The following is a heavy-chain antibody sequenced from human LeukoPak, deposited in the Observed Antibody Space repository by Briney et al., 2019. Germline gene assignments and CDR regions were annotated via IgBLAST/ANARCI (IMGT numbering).Heavy chain of an antibody. Sequence: SQTLSLTCAISGDNISSGSSAWNWIRQSPSRGLEWLGRTYYRSTWYNDYAVSVKGRITVDPDTSKNQFSLQLNSVTPEDTAVYYCARGHYSTFDYWGQGALVTVSS. CDR3: ARGHYSTFDY. D-gene: IGHD2-15*01. CDR2: TYYRSTWYN. V-gene: IGHV6-1*01. J-gene: IGHJ4*02. CDR1: GDNISSGSSA.